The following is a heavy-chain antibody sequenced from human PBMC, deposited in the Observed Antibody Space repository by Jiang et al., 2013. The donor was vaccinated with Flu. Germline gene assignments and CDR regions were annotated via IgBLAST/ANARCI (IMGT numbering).Heavy chain of an antibody. CDR2: VNTDTGTP. J-gene: IGHJ6*02. CDR1: GYSFTSYA. D-gene: IGHD2-8*02. Sequence: VQSGSELKKPGASVKVSCKASGYSFTSYAMNWVRQAPGQGPEWMGWVNTDTGTPTYARGFTGRFVFSLDTSVSTAYLQISSLEAGDTAVYYCTRSLCSGGVCFRGADYYTMDVWGQGTTVTVSS. V-gene: IGHV7-4-1*02. CDR3: TRSLCSGGVCFRGADYYTMDV.